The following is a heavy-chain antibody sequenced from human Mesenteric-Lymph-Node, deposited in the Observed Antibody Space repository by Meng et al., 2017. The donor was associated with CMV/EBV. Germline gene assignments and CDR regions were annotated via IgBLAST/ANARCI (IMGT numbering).Heavy chain of an antibody. CDR1: VTRGG. V-gene: IGHV5-51*01. J-gene: IGHJ4*02. Sequence: VTRGGIGWVRQMHGKGRGWMGIGYPDDTDTTNSPSFHDQVAVSADKSLNTAYLQWTSLKASDNTIDYCAGPAGRESSDSYTEDYFGAWGQGTLVTVSS. CDR3: AGPAGRESSDSYTEDYFGA. D-gene: IGHD5-24*01. CDR2: GYPDDTDT.